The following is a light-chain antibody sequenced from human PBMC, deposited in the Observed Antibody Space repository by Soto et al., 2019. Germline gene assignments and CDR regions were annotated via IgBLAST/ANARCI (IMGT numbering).Light chain of an antibody. CDR2: GAS. CDR3: QQYGSSPPVT. V-gene: IGKV3-20*01. J-gene: IGKJ5*01. Sequence: EIVLTQSPGTLSLSPGERATLSCRASQSVSSNYLAWYQQKPGQAPRHRIYGASSRATGIPDRLSGSGSGTDFTLTISRLEPEDFAVYYCQQYGSSPPVTFGQGTRLEIK. CDR1: QSVSSNY.